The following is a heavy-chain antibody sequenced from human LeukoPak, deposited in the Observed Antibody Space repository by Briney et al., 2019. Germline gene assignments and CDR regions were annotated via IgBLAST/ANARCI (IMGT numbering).Heavy chain of an antibody. J-gene: IGHJ4*02. V-gene: IGHV3-74*01. CDR2: INTDGSST. CDR1: GFTFSSYW. CDR3: ARDKGIAALGPYFDY. Sequence: GGSLRLSCAASGFTFSSYWMHWVRQAPGKGLVWVSRINTDGSSTSYADSVKGRFTISRGNAKNTLYLQMNSLRAEETAVYYCARDKGIAALGPYFDYWGQGTLVTVSS. D-gene: IGHD6-6*01.